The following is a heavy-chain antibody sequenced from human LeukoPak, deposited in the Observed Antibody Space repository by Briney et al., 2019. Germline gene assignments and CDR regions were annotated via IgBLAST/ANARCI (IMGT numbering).Heavy chain of an antibody. J-gene: IGHJ4*02. CDR3: ARGGGSYEY. Sequence: SGGSLRLSCAAYGFTFSGSWVSWVRQAPGRGREWVANIKQGGSEKYYVDSVKGRFTISRDNAKNSLYLQMNSLRAEDTAVYYCARGGGSYEYWGQGTLVTVSS. CDR2: IKQGGSEK. CDR1: GFTFSGSW. V-gene: IGHV3-7*01. D-gene: IGHD2-15*01.